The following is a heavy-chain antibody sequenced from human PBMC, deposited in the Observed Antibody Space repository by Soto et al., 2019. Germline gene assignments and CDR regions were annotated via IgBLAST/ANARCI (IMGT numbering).Heavy chain of an antibody. V-gene: IGHV4-34*01. CDR1: GGSFSGYY. Sequence: SETLSLTCAVYGGSFSGYYWSWIRQPPGKGLEWIGEINHSGSTNYNPSLKSRVTISVDTSKNQFSLKLSSVTAADTAVYYCARASIMITFGGVIVINGMDVWGQGTTVTVSS. J-gene: IGHJ6*02. CDR3: ARASIMITFGGVIVINGMDV. D-gene: IGHD3-16*02. CDR2: INHSGST.